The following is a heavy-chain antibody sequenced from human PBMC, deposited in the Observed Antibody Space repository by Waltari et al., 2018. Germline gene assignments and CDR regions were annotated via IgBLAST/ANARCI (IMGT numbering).Heavy chain of an antibody. CDR3: ARDLGDYVSGYYYGMDV. D-gene: IGHD4-17*01. CDR2: ISAYNGNT. V-gene: IGHV1-18*01. Sequence: QVQLVQSGAEVKKPGASVKVSCKASGYTFTSYGISWVRQAPGQGLEWMGWISAYNGNTNYAQKRQGRVTMTTDTSTSTAYMELRSLRSDDTAVYYCARDLGDYVSGYYYGMDVWGQGTTVTVSS. J-gene: IGHJ6*02. CDR1: GYTFTSYG.